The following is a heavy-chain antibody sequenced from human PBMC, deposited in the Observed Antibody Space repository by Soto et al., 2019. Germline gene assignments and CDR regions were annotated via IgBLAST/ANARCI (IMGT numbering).Heavy chain of an antibody. CDR1: GGSISSYY. Sequence: SETLSLTCTVSGGSISSYYWSWIRQPPGKGLEWIGYIYYSGSTNYNPSLKSRVTISVDTSKNQFSLKLSSVTAADTAVYYCARDLPSPNYYYYGMDVWGQGTTVTVSS. CDR3: ARDLPSPNYYYYGMDV. CDR2: IYYSGST. J-gene: IGHJ6*02. V-gene: IGHV4-59*01.